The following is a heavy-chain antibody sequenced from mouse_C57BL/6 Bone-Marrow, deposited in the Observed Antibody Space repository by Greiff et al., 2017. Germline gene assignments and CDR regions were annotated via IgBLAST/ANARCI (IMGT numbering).Heavy chain of an antibody. CDR2: IWSGGST. J-gene: IGHJ3*01. V-gene: IGHV2-2*01. CDR1: GFSLTSYG. Sequence: QVQLKQSGPGLVQPSQSLSITCTVSGFSLTSYGVHWVRQSPGKGLEWLGVIWSGGSTDYNAAFISRLSISKDNSKSQVFFKMNSLQADETAIYYCAREEAYYDEDWFAYWGQGTLVTVSA. D-gene: IGHD2-4*01. CDR3: AREEAYYDEDWFAY.